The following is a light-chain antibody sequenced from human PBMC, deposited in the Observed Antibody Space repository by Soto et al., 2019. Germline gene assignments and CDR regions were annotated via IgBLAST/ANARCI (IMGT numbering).Light chain of an antibody. CDR1: TSDIEAYDL. CDR2: EVN. Sequence: QSVLTQPASVSGSPGQSITISCTGSTSDIEAYDLVSWYQQHPGKAPSLIIYEVNKRPSGVSNRFSGSKSGDTASLTISGLQAGDEADYYCCSYARASNYAFGTGTKVTVL. J-gene: IGLJ1*01. CDR3: CSYARASNYA. V-gene: IGLV2-23*02.